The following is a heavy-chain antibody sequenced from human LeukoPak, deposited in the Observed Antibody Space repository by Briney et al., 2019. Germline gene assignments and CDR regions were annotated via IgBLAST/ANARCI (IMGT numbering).Heavy chain of an antibody. CDR2: IYYSGST. D-gene: IGHD6-19*01. J-gene: IGHJ4*02. CDR3: ARHGAGQWLATDREFDY. Sequence: PSETLSLTCTVSGGSISSSSYYWGWIRQPPGKGLEWIGSIYYSGSTYYNPSLKSRVTISVDTSKNQFSLKLSSVTAADTAVYYCARHGAGQWLATDREFDYWGQGTLVTVSS. V-gene: IGHV4-39*01. CDR1: GGSISSSSYY.